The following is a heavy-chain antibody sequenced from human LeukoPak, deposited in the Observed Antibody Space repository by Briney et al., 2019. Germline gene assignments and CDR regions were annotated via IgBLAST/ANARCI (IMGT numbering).Heavy chain of an antibody. D-gene: IGHD1-26*01. CDR2: ISSSSSYI. CDR3: ARDPHSGNFGSNY. CDR1: GFTFSSYS. J-gene: IGHJ4*02. Sequence: GGSLRLSCAASGFTFSSYSMNWVRQAPGKGLEWVSSISSSSSYIYYADSVKGRFTISRDNAKNSLYLQMNSLRAEDTAVYYCARDPHSGNFGSNYWGQGTLVIVSS. V-gene: IGHV3-21*04.